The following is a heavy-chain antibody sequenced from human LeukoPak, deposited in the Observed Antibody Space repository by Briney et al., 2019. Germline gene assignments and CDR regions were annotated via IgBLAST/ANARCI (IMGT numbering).Heavy chain of an antibody. J-gene: IGHJ6*02. CDR2: IYYNGNT. Sequence: PSETLSLTCSVSDGSINSYYWNWIRRPPGKGLEWIGYIYYNGNTNYSPSLKSRVTMSVDTSKNLFSLKVSSVTAADTAVYYCARGRSNYYGMDVWGQGTMVTVSS. V-gene: IGHV4-59*01. CDR3: ARGRSNYYGMDV. D-gene: IGHD1-26*01. CDR1: DGSINSYY.